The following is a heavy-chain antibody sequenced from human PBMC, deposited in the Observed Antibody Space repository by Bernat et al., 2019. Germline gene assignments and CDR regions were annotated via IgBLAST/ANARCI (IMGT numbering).Heavy chain of an antibody. CDR3: ARGYYYGSGSYYPDY. CDR2: INSNGGST. CDR1: GFTFSSYA. J-gene: IGHJ4*02. V-gene: IGHV3-64*01. Sequence: EVQLVESGGGLVQPGGSLRLSCAASGFTFSSYAMHWVRQAPGKGLEYVSAINSNGGSTYYATSVKGRFTISRDNSKNTLYLQMGSLRAEDMAVYYCARGYYYGSGSYYPDYWGQGTLVTVSS. D-gene: IGHD3-10*01.